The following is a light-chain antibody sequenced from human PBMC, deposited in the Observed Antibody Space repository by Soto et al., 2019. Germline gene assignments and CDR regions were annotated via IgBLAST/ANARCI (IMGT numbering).Light chain of an antibody. V-gene: IGKV2-30*01. J-gene: IGKJ2*03. Sequence: VVLTQSPLSLPVTLGQPASISCRSSQSLVYRDGNTYLNWFQPRPGQSPSRLIYKVSDRDCGVLDIFSGIGSGSDFTVKISSVEAEDVGVYYCMQGTHWPPYSFGQGTKLEIK. CDR3: MQGTHWPPYS. CDR2: KVS. CDR1: QSLVYRDGNTY.